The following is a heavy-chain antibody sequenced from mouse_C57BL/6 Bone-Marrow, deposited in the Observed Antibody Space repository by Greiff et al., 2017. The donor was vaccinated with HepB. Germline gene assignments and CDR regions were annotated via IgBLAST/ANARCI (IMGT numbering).Heavy chain of an antibody. V-gene: IGHV1-9*01. D-gene: IGHD1-1*01. CDR3: ARARITTVERDYFDY. Sequence: QVQLKQSGAELMKPGASVKLSCKATGYTFTGYWIEWVKQRPGHGLEWIGEILPGSGSTNYNEKFKGKATFTADTSSNTAYMQLSSLTTEDSAIYYCARARITTVERDYFDYWGQGTTLTVSS. J-gene: IGHJ2*01. CDR2: ILPGSGST. CDR1: GYTFTGYW.